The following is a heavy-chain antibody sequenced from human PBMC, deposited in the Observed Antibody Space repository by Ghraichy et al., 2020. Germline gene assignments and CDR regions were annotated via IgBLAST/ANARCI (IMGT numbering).Heavy chain of an antibody. Sequence: SETLSLTCSVSGGSISSSSYYWGWIRQPPGKGLEWVGSIYYSGSTYYNPSLKSRVTISVDTSKNQFSLKLSSVTAADTAVYYCARLTYYYDSSGYLHAFDIWGQGTMVTVSS. V-gene: IGHV4-39*01. D-gene: IGHD3-22*01. CDR2: IYYSGST. J-gene: IGHJ3*02. CDR1: GGSISSSSYY. CDR3: ARLTYYYDSSGYLHAFDI.